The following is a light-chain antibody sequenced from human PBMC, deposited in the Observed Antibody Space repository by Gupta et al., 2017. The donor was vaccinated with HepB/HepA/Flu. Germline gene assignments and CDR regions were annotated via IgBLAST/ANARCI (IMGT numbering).Light chain of an antibody. J-gene: IGKJ2*01. CDR1: QSVSSSF. CDR2: ATS. CDR3: QQYGSSYT. Sequence: EIVLTQSPGTLSLSPGETATLSCRASQSVSSSFLSWYQQKPGQAPRLLIYATSSRATGIPDRFSGSGSGTDFTLTISRLEPEDFAVYYWQQYGSSYTFGQGTKLEI. V-gene: IGKV3-20*01.